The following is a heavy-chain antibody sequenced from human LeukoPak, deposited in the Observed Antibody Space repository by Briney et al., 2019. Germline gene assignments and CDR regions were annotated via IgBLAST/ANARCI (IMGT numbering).Heavy chain of an antibody. CDR2: IIPIFGTA. CDR3: ARVGCGGDCYSDYYYYGMDV. Sequence: SVNVSCKASGGTFSSYAISWVRQAPGQGLEWMGGIIPIFGTANYAQKFQGRVAITADESTSTAYMELSSLRSEDTAVYYCARVGCGGDCYSDYYYYGMDVWGQGTTVTVSS. CDR1: GGTFSSYA. J-gene: IGHJ6*02. D-gene: IGHD2-21*02. V-gene: IGHV1-69*13.